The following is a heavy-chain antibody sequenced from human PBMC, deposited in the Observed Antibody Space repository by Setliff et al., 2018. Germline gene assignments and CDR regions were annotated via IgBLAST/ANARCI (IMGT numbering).Heavy chain of an antibody. Sequence: PSETLSLTCAVSGYSISNGFYWGWIRQSPVKGLEWIGSLFGGGSAYYSPSLKSRASISLDASKNQFALKLTSATAADTAVYYCARVTNWGLDLRFDPWGQGILVTVSS. V-gene: IGHV4-38-2*01. CDR1: GYSISNGFY. J-gene: IGHJ5*02. CDR3: ARVTNWGLDLRFDP. CDR2: LFGGGSA. D-gene: IGHD7-27*01.